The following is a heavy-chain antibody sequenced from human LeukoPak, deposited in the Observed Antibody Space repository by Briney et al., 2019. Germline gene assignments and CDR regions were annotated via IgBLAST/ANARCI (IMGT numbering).Heavy chain of an antibody. J-gene: IGHJ4*02. CDR3: ARDAAGLDY. D-gene: IGHD1-14*01. Sequence: GSLRLSCAASGFTFRSYWMHWVRQAPGKGLVWVSRIKSDGSSTTYADSVKGRFTISRDNAKNTLYLQMNSLRGEDTGVYYCARDAAGLDYWGQGTLVTDSS. CDR1: GFTFRSYW. CDR2: IKSDGSST. V-gene: IGHV3-74*01.